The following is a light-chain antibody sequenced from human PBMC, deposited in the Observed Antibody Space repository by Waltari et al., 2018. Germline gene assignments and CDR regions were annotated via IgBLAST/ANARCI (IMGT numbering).Light chain of an antibody. CDR2: DAS. CDR3: QKYGTLPAT. Sequence: EIVLTQSPGTLSLSPGERATLSCRASQSVSRTLAWYQQKPGQAPRLLIYDASRRATGIPDRFSGSGSETDFSLTISRLEPEDFAWYFCQKYGTLPATFGQGTKVEIK. CDR1: QSVSRT. V-gene: IGKV3-20*01. J-gene: IGKJ1*01.